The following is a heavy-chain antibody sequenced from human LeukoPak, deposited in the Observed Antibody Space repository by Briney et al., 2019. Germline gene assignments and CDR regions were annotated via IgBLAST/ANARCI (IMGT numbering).Heavy chain of an antibody. D-gene: IGHD6-19*01. CDR1: GGSFSGYY. CDR2: INHSGST. Sequence: SETLSLTCAVYGGSFSGYYWSWIRQPPGKGLEWIGEINHSGSTNYNPSLKSRVTISVDTSKNQFSLKLSSVTAADTAVYYCAREMKVGQWLVRRHNWFDPWGQGTLVTVSS. V-gene: IGHV4-34*01. CDR3: AREMKVGQWLVRRHNWFDP. J-gene: IGHJ5*02.